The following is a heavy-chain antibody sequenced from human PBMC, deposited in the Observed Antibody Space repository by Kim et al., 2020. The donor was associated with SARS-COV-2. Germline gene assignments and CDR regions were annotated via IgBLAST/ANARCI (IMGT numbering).Heavy chain of an antibody. CDR1: GYTFSDYY. V-gene: IGHV1-2*02. CDR2: INPNTGGA. CDR3: ARDREMTTGWRPKDRKYYAMDV. Sequence: ASVKVSCKTSGYTFSDYYIHWVRQAPGQGLEWVGWINPNTGGADYAQKFQGRVTMKRDTSLNTVYMELRRLRYDDTALYYCARDREMTTGWRPKDRKYYAMDVWGQGTTVSVSS. J-gene: IGHJ6*02. D-gene: IGHD4-17*01.